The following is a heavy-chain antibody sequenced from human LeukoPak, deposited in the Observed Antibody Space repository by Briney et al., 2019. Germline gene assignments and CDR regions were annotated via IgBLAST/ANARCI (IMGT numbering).Heavy chain of an antibody. CDR2: IDPSDSYT. Sequence: GESLRISCKGSGYRFTSYWISWVRQMPGKGLEWMGRIDPSDSYTNYSPSFQGHVTISADKSISTAYLQWSSLKASDTAMYYCARHVDSGTYYFQYWGQGTLVTVSP. CDR3: ARHVDSGTYYFQY. CDR1: GYRFTSYW. D-gene: IGHD1-26*01. V-gene: IGHV5-10-1*01. J-gene: IGHJ4*02.